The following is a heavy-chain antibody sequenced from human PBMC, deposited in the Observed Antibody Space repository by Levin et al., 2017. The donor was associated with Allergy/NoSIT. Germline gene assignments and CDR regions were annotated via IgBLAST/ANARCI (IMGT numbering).Heavy chain of an antibody. CDR1: GFTFSDYY. D-gene: IGHD5-18*01. CDR2: ISSSGSTI. J-gene: IGHJ5*02. CDR3: ARDMSGYSYGINWFDP. Sequence: GESLKISCAASGFTFSDYYMSWIRQAPGKGLEWVSYISSSGSTIYYADSVKGRFTISRDNAKNSLYLQMNSLRAEDTAVYYCARDMSGYSYGINWFDPWGQGTLVTVSS. V-gene: IGHV3-11*01.